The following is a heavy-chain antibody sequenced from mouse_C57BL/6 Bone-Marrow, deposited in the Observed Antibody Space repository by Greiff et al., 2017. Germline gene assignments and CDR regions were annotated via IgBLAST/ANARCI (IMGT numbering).Heavy chain of an antibody. Sequence: VQLQQSGAELVRPGASVKMSCTASGFNITDDYMHWGKQRPEHGLEWIGWIDPEDGDTEYASKFQGKATITADTSSNTAYLQLSSLSSGDSSVYYRTSYAMDYWGQGTSVTVSS. CDR3: TSYAMDY. CDR1: GFNITDDY. V-gene: IGHV14-4*01. CDR2: IDPEDGDT. J-gene: IGHJ4*01.